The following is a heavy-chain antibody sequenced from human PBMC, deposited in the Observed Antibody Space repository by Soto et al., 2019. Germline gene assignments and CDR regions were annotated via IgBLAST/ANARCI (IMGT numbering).Heavy chain of an antibody. D-gene: IGHD3-10*01. CDR3: ARTYYGSGKVDY. J-gene: IGHJ4*02. CDR1: GFTFSDYY. CDR2: ISSSSSYT. Sequence: QVQLVESGGGLVKPGGSLRLSCAASGFTFSDYYMSWIRQAPGKGLEWVSYISSSSSYTNYADSVKSRFTISRDNAKNSLYLQMNSLRAEDTAVYYCARTYYGSGKVDYWGQGTLVTVSS. V-gene: IGHV3-11*06.